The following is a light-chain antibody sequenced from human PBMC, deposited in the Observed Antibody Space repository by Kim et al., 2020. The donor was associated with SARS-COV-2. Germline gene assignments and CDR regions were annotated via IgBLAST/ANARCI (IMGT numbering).Light chain of an antibody. V-gene: IGLV2-18*02. CDR3: SSYASDSISV. CDR1: RADIGDYNR. J-gene: IGLJ3*02. Sequence: QSALTQPPSVSGSPGQSVNIFCTGTRADIGDYNRVSWYQQSPGTAPKLILYEVTNRPSGVPDRFSGSKSGNTASLTIAGLQAEDEADYYCSSYASDSISVFGGGTKVTVL. CDR2: EVT.